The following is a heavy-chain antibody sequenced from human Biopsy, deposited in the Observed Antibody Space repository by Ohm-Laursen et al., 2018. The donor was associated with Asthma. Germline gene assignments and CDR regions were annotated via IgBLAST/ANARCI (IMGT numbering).Heavy chain of an antibody. CDR1: GFTFTDYW. J-gene: IGHJ4*02. D-gene: IGHD2-2*01. V-gene: IGHV3-53*05. CDR3: ARGGSSNWSHYYFDY. Sequence: GSLRLSCAASGFTFTDYWMHWVRQAPGKGLEWVSVIYSGGTSHTADSVRGRFTISRDYSKNTLYLQMHSLRAEDTAVYYCARGGSSNWSHYYFDYWGQGTLVTVSS. CDR2: IYSGGTS.